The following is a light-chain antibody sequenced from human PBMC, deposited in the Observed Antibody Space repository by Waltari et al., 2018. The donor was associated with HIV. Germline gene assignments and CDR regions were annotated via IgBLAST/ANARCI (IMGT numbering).Light chain of an antibody. V-gene: IGLV2-23*02. CDR3: CSYTGSNPFLL. Sequence: QSALTQPASVSGSPGQSITISCTGTSSHVGSYNLVSWYQQHPGRAPKVMIYEVSKRPSGVSNRFSGSKSGNTASLTISGLQAEDEADYYCCSYTGSNPFLLFGGGTKLTVL. J-gene: IGLJ2*01. CDR1: SSHVGSYNL. CDR2: EVS.